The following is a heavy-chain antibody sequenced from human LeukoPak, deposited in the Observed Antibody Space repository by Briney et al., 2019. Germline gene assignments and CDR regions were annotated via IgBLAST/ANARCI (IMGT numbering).Heavy chain of an antibody. D-gene: IGHD6-19*01. J-gene: IGHJ4*02. CDR1: GYTFTDYG. V-gene: IGHV1-18*01. Sequence: GASVKVSCKASGYTFTDYGVHWVRQAPGQGLEWMGRISTYNGNTHYVQNLQDRVAMTTDASTSTAFMELRSLRSDDTAVYYCARVLGRQIAVAGDDYWGQGTLVTVSS. CDR2: ISTYNGNT. CDR3: ARVLGRQIAVAGDDY.